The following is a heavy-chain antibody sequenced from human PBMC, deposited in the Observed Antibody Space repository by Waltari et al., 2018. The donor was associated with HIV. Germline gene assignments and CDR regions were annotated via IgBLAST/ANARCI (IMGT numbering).Heavy chain of an antibody. CDR1: GFTFSSYA. CDR3: AKSKAISRAYCGGDCYPGGY. J-gene: IGHJ4*02. Sequence: EVQLLESGGGLVQPGGSLRLSCAASGFTFSSYAMSWVRQAPGKGLAWGSAISCSGGSEHHADSVKGRFTISRDNSKNTLYLQMNSLRAEDTAVYYCAKSKAISRAYCGGDCYPGGYWGQGTLVTVSS. V-gene: IGHV3-23*01. D-gene: IGHD2-21*01. CDR2: ISCSGGSE.